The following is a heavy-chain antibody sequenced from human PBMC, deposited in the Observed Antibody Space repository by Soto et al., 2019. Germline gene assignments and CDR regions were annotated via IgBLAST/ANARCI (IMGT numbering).Heavy chain of an antibody. CDR1: GGSISSSRYY. Sequence: SETLSLTCNVSGGSISSSRYYWGCIRQPPGKGLEWIGSIYYSGSTYYIPSLKSRVTISVDTSKNQFSLKLSSVTAADTAVYYCASQWAASSSWDFDYWGQGTLVTVSS. CDR3: ASQWAASSSWDFDY. CDR2: IYYSGST. V-gene: IGHV4-39*01. D-gene: IGHD6-13*01. J-gene: IGHJ4*02.